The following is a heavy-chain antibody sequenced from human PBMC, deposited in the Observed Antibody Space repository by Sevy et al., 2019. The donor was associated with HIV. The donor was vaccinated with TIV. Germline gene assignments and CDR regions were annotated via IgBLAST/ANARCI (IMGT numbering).Heavy chain of an antibody. Sequence: GGSLRLSCAASGFTFSSYSMNWVRQAPGKGLEWVSSISSSSSYIYYADLVKGRFTISRDNAKNPLYLQMNSLRAEDTAVYYCARGVGMATSGIVDYWGQGTLVTVSS. J-gene: IGHJ4*02. CDR3: ARGVGMATSGIVDY. V-gene: IGHV3-21*01. D-gene: IGHD5-12*01. CDR2: ISSSSSYI. CDR1: GFTFSSYS.